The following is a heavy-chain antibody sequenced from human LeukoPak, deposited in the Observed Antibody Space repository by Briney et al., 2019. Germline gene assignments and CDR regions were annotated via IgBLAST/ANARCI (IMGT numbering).Heavy chain of an antibody. CDR3: ARQRMYSSGWYLDY. CDR2: IYYSGST. Sequence: SETLSLTCNVSGDSISSYYWSWIRQPPGKRLEWIGYIYYSGSTNYNPSLKSRVTISLDTSKKQFSLKLSSVTAADTAVYYCARQRMYSSGWYLDYWGQGTLVIVST. J-gene: IGHJ4*02. D-gene: IGHD6-19*01. CDR1: GDSISSYY. V-gene: IGHV4-59*08.